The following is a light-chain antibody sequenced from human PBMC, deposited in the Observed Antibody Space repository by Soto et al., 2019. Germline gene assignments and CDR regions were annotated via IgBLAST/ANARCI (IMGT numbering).Light chain of an antibody. CDR3: HQFGYSPRT. CDR2: ATS. J-gene: IGKJ1*01. CDR1: QTVNSDY. V-gene: IGKV3-20*01. Sequence: EIVLTQSPGTLSLSPGETATLSCRASQTVNSDYLAWFQQRPGQAPRLLIFATSRRATDIPDRLSGSGSGTSFTLAIRRLEPEVFAVYYCHQFGYSPRTFGQGTKVE.